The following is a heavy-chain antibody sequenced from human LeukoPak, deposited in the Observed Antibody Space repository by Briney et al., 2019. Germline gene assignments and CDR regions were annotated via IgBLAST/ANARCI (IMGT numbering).Heavy chain of an antibody. CDR3: ARRGALRGYDVDY. CDR2: INHSGST. J-gene: IGHJ4*02. D-gene: IGHD5-12*01. CDR1: GGSFSGYY. V-gene: IGHV4-34*01. Sequence: SETLSLTCAVYGGSFSGYYWSWIRQPPGKGLEWIGEINHSGSTNYNPSLKSRVTISVDTSKNQFSLKLSSVTAADTAVYYCARRGALRGYDVDYWGQGTLVTVSS.